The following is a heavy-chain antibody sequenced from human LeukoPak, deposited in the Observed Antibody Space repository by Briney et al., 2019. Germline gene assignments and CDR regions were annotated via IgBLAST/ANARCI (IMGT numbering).Heavy chain of an antibody. J-gene: IGHJ3*02. CDR3: ARALARRGGAFDI. CDR2: INHSGST. CDR1: GGSVSGYY. Sequence: PSETLSLTCAVYGGSVSGYYWSWIRQPPGKGLEWIGEINHSGSTNYNPSLKSRVTISVDTSKNQFSLKLSSVTAADTAVYYCARALARRGGAFDIWGQGTMVTVSS. V-gene: IGHV4-34*01.